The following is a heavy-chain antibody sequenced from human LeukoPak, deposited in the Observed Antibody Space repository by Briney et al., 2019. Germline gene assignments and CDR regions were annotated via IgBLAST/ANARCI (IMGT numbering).Heavy chain of an antibody. J-gene: IGHJ5*02. D-gene: IGHD1-26*01. Sequence: ASVKVSCKASGYTFPSSDINWVRQATGQGLEWMGCVNPNSGNTAYAQKFQGRVTMTRDTSISTAYMELSSLRFDDTAVYYCAGEVGAENWFDPWGQGTLVTVSS. CDR1: GYTFPSSD. V-gene: IGHV1-8*01. CDR3: AGEVGAENWFDP. CDR2: VNPNSGNT.